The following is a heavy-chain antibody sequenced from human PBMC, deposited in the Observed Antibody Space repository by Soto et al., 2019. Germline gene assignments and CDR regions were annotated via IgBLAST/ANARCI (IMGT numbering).Heavy chain of an antibody. CDR2: ISGSGDGT. Sequence: EVQLLESGGDLVQPGGSLRLSCAASGFTFSSFALSGVRQAPGKGLEWVSAISGSGDGTDYADSVKGRFTISRDNSKNTLYLQMNSLRAEDTAVYYCAGPGYSSQDYWGQGALVTVSS. CDR1: GFTFSSFA. D-gene: IGHD5-18*01. CDR3: AGPGYSSQDY. V-gene: IGHV3-23*01. J-gene: IGHJ4*02.